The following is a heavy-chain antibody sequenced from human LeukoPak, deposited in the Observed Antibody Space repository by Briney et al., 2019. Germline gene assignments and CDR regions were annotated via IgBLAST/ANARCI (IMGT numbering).Heavy chain of an antibody. V-gene: IGHV4-61*05. J-gene: IGHJ1*01. Sequence: SETLSLTCTVSVGSISSSGDSWGWIRQPPGKGLEWIGRIYTSGSTNYNPSLKSRVTMSVDTSKNQFSLKLSSVTAADTAVYYCARGTGDSSGYYYREYFQHWGQGTLVTVSS. CDR2: IYTSGST. D-gene: IGHD3-22*01. CDR1: VGSISSSGDS. CDR3: ARGTGDSSGYYYREYFQH.